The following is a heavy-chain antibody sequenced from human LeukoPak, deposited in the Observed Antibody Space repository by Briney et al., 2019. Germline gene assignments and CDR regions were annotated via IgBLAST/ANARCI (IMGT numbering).Heavy chain of an antibody. CDR1: GGSISSYY. D-gene: IGHD6-19*01. Sequence: SETLSLTCSVSGGSISSYYWTWIRQPAGKGLEWIGRIYVSGSINYNPSLKSRLTISVDTSKNQFSLKLTSVTAADTAVYYCARGTVAANYYYYYYMDVWGKGTTVTVSS. J-gene: IGHJ6*03. V-gene: IGHV4-4*07. CDR3: ARGTVAANYYYYYYMDV. CDR2: IYVSGSI.